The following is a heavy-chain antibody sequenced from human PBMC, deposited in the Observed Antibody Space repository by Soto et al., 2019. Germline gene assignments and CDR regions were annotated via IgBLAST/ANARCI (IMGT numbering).Heavy chain of an antibody. CDR2: INAGNGNT. J-gene: IGHJ4*02. V-gene: IGHV1-3*01. Sequence: ASVKVSCKASGYTFTSYAMHWVRQAPGQRLEWMGWINAGNGNTKYSQKFQGRVTITRDTSARTAYMELSSLRSEDTAVYYCARRWGEGRVDYWGQGTLVTVSS. D-gene: IGHD3-10*01. CDR3: ARRWGEGRVDY. CDR1: GYTFTSYA.